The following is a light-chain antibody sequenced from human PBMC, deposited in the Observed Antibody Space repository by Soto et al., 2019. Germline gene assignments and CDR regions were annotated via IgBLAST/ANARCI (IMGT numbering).Light chain of an antibody. CDR1: QSVSSSY. CDR3: QQYGSSRLT. V-gene: IGKV3-20*01. J-gene: IGKJ4*01. CDR2: GAS. Sequence: DIVSTQSPGTLSLSPGERATLSCRASQSVSSSYLAWYQQKPGQAPRLLIYGASSRATGIPDRFSGSGSGTDFTLTISRLEPEDFAVYYCQQYGSSRLTFGGGTKVEIK.